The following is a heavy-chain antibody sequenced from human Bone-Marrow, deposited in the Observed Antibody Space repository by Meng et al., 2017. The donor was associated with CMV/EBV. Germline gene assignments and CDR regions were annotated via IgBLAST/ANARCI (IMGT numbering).Heavy chain of an antibody. CDR1: GFTFSSYE. V-gene: IGHV3-48*03. CDR2: ISSSGSTI. J-gene: IGHJ6*02. D-gene: IGHD2-2*01. CDR3: ARFLVPAAISYYYGMDV. Sequence: GESLKISCAASGFTFSSYEMNWVRQAPGKGLEWVSYISSSGSTIYYADSVKGRFTISRDNAKNSLYLQMNSLRAEDTAVYYCARFLVPAAISYYYGMDVWGQGTTVTVSS.